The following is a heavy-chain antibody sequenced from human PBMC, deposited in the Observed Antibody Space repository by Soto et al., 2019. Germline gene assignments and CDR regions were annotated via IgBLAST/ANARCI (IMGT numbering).Heavy chain of an antibody. D-gene: IGHD6-19*01. CDR3: TREEEASRGWYGLDY. V-gene: IGHV3-30-3*01. Sequence: QVQLVESGGGVVQPGRSLRLSCAASGFTFSSYAMHWVRQAPGKGLEWVAVISYDGSNKYYAASVKGRFTISRDNSKNTLYLQMNSLRAEDTAVYYCTREEEASRGWYGLDYWGQGPLVTVSS. CDR2: ISYDGSNK. J-gene: IGHJ4*02. CDR1: GFTFSSYA.